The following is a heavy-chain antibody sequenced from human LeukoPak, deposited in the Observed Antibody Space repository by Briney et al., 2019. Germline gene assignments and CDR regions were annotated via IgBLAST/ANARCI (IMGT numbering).Heavy chain of an antibody. D-gene: IGHD2-2*02. CDR1: GYTFTSYG. CDR3: ARDCSSTSCYTRRFDP. Sequence: GAPVKVSCKASGYTFTSYGISWVRQAPGQGLEWMGWISAYNGNTNYAQKLQGRVTMTTDTSTSTAYMELRSLRSDDTAVYYCARDCSSTSCYTRRFDPWGQGTLVTVSS. V-gene: IGHV1-18*01. CDR2: ISAYNGNT. J-gene: IGHJ5*02.